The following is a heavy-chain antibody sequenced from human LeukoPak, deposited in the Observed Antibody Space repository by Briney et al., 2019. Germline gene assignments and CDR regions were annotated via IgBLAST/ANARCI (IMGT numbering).Heavy chain of an antibody. Sequence: GSLRLSCAASGFTFSSYGMHWVRQAPGKGLEWVAVIWYDGSNKYYADSVKGRFTISRDNSKNTLYLQMNSLRAEDTAVYYCAREGYGSGSYYNVGWRDWFDPWGQGTLVTVS. D-gene: IGHD3-10*01. V-gene: IGHV3-33*01. CDR2: IWYDGSNK. J-gene: IGHJ5*02. CDR1: GFTFSSYG. CDR3: AREGYGSGSYYNVGWRDWFDP.